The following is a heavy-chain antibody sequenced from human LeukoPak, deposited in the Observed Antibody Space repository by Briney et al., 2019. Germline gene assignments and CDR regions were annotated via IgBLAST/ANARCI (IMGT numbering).Heavy chain of an antibody. CDR2: ISFNSGSM. CDR3: AKGSLRYFDWLLNNWFDP. V-gene: IGHV3-9*01. D-gene: IGHD3-9*01. CDR1: GFNFDGYA. J-gene: IGHJ5*02. Sequence: GGSLRLSCAASGFNFDGYAMHWVRQAPGKGLEWVSGISFNSGSMGYADSVRGRFTISRDNAKNSLYLQMNSLRAEDTALYYCAKGSLRYFDWLLNNWFDPWGQGTLVTVSS.